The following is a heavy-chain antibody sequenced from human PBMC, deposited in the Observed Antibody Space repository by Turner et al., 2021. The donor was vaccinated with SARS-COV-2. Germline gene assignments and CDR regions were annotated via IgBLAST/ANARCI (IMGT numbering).Heavy chain of an antibody. CDR1: SGSISSSAYY. V-gene: IGHV4-39*01. CDR3: ARQVSILGRWLAPFDS. Sequence: QLQPQESGPGLVKPSETLSLTCTVSSGSISSSAYYWGWIRQPPGKGLEWIGSFFYSGSTYYSPSLKSRITISVDTSKNQFSLNLSSVTAADTAVYYCARQVSILGRWLAPFDSWGQGTLVTVSS. D-gene: IGHD6-19*01. J-gene: IGHJ4*02. CDR2: FFYSGST.